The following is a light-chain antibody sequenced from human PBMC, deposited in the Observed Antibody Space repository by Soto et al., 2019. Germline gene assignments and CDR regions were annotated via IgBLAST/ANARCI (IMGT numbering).Light chain of an antibody. V-gene: IGLV2-14*01. Sequence: QSVLSQPASVSGSPGQTITISCTGTSTDVGGYNAVSWYRHHPGKAPKLIIYEVTHRPSGVSDRFSASKSGNTASLTISGLQAEDEADYYCNSFRVSHLYVFGTGTKVTVL. CDR3: NSFRVSHLYV. CDR2: EVT. CDR1: STDVGGYNA. J-gene: IGLJ1*01.